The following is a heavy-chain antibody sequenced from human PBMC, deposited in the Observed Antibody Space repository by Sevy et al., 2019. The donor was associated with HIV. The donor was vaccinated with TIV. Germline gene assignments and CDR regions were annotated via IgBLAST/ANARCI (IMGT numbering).Heavy chain of an antibody. Sequence: SETLSLTCTVSGGSISSGGYYWSWIRQHPGKGLEWIGYIYYSGTTYYNPSFKSRVTISVDTSKNQFSLKLSSLTAADTAVYYCARLHLTGTTAQILYYFDYWGQGTLVTVSS. CDR1: GGSISSGGYY. CDR3: ARLHLTGTTAQILYYFDY. D-gene: IGHD4-17*01. V-gene: IGHV4-31*03. J-gene: IGHJ4*02. CDR2: IYYSGTT.